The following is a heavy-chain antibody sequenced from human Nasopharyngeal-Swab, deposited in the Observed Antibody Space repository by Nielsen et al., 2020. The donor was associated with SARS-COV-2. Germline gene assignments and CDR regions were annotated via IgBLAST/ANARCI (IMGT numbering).Heavy chain of an antibody. Sequence: GASLKISCAASGFTFSSYSMNWVSPAPGKGLEWVSYISSSSSTIYYADSVKGRFTISRDNAKNSLYLQMNSLRAEDTAVYYCARDVVVETYYYYYMDVWGKGTTVTVSS. V-gene: IGHV3-48*01. J-gene: IGHJ6*03. CDR2: ISSSSSTI. CDR1: GFTFSSYS. CDR3: ARDVVVETYYYYYMDV. D-gene: IGHD2-2*01.